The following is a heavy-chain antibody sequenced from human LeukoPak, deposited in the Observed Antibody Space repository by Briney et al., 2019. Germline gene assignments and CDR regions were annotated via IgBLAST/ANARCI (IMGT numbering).Heavy chain of an antibody. V-gene: IGHV1-69*05. J-gene: IGHJ2*01. CDR2: IIPMFRTA. CDR3: ARGVGAAAILQYFDL. CDR1: GYTFTSYY. D-gene: IGHD2-2*02. Sequence: GASVKVSCKASGYTFTSYYMHWVRQAPGQGLEWMGGIIPMFRTANYAQKFQGRVTITTDESTRIAYMELSSLTSDDTAVYYCARGVGAAAILQYFDLWGPGTLVTVSP.